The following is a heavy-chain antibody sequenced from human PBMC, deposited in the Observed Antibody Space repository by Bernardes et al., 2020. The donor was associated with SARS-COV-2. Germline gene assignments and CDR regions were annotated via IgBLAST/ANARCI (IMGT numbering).Heavy chain of an antibody. CDR3: AREGILRYFDWQYYYYYYMDV. CDR2: ISSSSSYI. CDR1: GFTFSSYS. Sequence: GRSLRLSCAASGFTFSSYSMNWVRQAPGKGLEWVSSISSSSSYIYYADSVKGRFTISRDNAKNSLYLQMNSLRAEDTAVYYCAREGILRYFDWQYYYYYYMDVWGKGTTVTVSS. J-gene: IGHJ6*03. V-gene: IGHV3-21*01. D-gene: IGHD3-9*01.